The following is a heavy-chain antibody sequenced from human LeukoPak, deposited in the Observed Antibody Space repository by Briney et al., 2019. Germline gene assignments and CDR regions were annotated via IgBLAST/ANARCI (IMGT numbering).Heavy chain of an antibody. CDR3: AKLDLTDGNSHY. V-gene: IGHV3-23*01. J-gene: IGHJ4*02. D-gene: IGHD4-23*01. CDR2: ISGSGGST. CDR1: GFTFSNYA. Sequence: GGSLRLSCAASGFTFSNYAMAWVRQAPEKGLQWVSGISGSGGSTYYPDSVKGRFTISRDNSKNTLYLQMNSLRAEDTAVYYCAKLDLTDGNSHYWGQGTLVTVSS.